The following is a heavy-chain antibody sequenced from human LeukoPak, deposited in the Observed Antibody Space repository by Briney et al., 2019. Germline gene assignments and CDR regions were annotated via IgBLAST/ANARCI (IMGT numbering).Heavy chain of an antibody. D-gene: IGHD3-10*01. V-gene: IGHV4-34*01. J-gene: IGHJ4*02. CDR3: ARRITMVRTYDY. CDR2: INHSGST. Sequence: SETLSLTCAVYGGSFSGYYWSWIRRPPGKGLEWIGEINHSGSTNYNPSLKSRVTISVDTSKNQFSLKLSSVTAADTAVYYCARRITMVRTYDYWGQGTLVTVSS. CDR1: GGSFSGYY.